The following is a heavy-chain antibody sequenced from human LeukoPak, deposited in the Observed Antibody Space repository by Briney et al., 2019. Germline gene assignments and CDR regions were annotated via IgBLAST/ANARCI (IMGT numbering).Heavy chain of an antibody. Sequence: PSETLSLTCTVSGGSISSYYWSWIRQPPGKGLEWIGYIYYSGSTNYNPSLKSRVTISVDTSKNQFSLKLSSVTAADTAVYYCARERQAFSSGWPTFFDYWGQGTLVTVSS. CDR1: GGSISSYY. CDR3: ARERQAFSSGWPTFFDY. J-gene: IGHJ4*02. V-gene: IGHV4-59*01. CDR2: IYYSGST. D-gene: IGHD6-25*01.